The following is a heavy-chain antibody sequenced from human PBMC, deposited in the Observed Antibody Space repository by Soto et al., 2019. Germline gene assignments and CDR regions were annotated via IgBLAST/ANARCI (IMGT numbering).Heavy chain of an antibody. V-gene: IGHV1-69*13. J-gene: IGHJ6*02. CDR1: GGTFSSYA. CDR3: AREVHGGNSVTLTTYYYYGMDV. Sequence: ASVKVSCKASGGTFSSYAISWVRQAPGQGLEWMGGIIPIFGTANYAQKFQGRVTINADESTSTAYMELSSLRSEDTAVYYCAREVHGGNSVTLTTYYYYGMDVWGQGNTVTVSS. CDR2: IIPIFGTA. D-gene: IGHD2-21*01.